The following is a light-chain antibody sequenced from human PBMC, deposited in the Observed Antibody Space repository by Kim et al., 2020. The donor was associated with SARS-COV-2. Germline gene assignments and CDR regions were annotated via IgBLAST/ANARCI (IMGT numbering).Light chain of an antibody. V-gene: IGKV3-11*01. J-gene: IGKJ4*01. CDR1: QNIDTY. Sequence: SPGERATLSCRASQNIDTYLAWYQQRPGQAPRLIVYDASNRATGVPDRFSGSGSGTDFTLTISSLEPEDFSIYYCQQRNSWPPAVTFGGGTKLEI. CDR3: QQRNSWPPAVT. CDR2: DAS.